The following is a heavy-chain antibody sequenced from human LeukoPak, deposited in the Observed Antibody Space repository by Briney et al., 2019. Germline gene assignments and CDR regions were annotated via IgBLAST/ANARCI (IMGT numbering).Heavy chain of an antibody. V-gene: IGHV4-59*01. CDR1: GGSISSYY. CDR2: IYYSGST. J-gene: IGHJ4*02. D-gene: IGHD6-13*01. CDR3: ASSIAAAGMTLDFDY. Sequence: SETLSLTCTVSGGSISSYYWSWIRQPPGKGLEWIGYIYYSGSTNYNPSLKSRVTISVDTSKNQFSLKLSSVTAANTAVYYCASSIAAAGMTLDFDYWGQGTLVTVSS.